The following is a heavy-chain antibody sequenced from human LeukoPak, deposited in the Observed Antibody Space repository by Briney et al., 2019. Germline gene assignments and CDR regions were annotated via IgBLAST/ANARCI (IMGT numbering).Heavy chain of an antibody. Sequence: ASVKVSCKASGGTFSSYAISWVRQAPGQRLEWMGGIIPIFGTANYAQKFQGRVTITTDESTSTAYMELSSLRSEDTAVYYCARASRRDGYNTEAGARGMYYFDYWGQGTLVTVSS. D-gene: IGHD5-24*01. CDR1: GGTFSSYA. CDR3: ARASRRDGYNTEAGARGMYYFDY. CDR2: IIPIFGTA. J-gene: IGHJ4*02. V-gene: IGHV1-69*05.